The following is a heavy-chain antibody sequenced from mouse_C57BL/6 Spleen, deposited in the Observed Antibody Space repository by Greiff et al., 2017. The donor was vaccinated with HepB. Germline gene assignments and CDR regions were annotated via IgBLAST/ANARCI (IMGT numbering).Heavy chain of an antibody. CDR2: ISDGGSYT. CDR1: GFTFSSYA. D-gene: IGHD2-1*01. CDR3: ARVYYGNLYYFDY. Sequence: EVKLVESGGGLVKPGGSLKLSCAASGFTFSSYAMSWVRQTPEKRLEWVATISDGGSYTYYPDNVKGRFTISRDNAKNNLYLQMSHLKSEDTAMYYCARVYYGNLYYFDYWGQGTTLTVSS. J-gene: IGHJ2*01. V-gene: IGHV5-4*03.